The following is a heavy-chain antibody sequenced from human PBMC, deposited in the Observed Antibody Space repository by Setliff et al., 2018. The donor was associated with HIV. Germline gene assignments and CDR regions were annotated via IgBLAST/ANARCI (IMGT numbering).Heavy chain of an antibody. Sequence: LSLSCAASGFTFSDYYMSWVRQAPGKGLEWVSYISSSSSTIYYADSVKGRFTISRDNAKNSLYLQMISLRADDTAVYYCAKSLLVAGNDYWGQGTLVTVSS. CDR3: AKSLLVAGNDY. CDR1: GFTFSDYY. D-gene: IGHD2-8*02. CDR2: ISSSSSTI. J-gene: IGHJ4*02. V-gene: IGHV3-11*01.